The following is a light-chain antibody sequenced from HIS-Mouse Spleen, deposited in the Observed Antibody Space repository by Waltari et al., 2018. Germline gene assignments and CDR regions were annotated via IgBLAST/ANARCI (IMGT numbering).Light chain of an antibody. Sequence: SYVLTQPPSVSVAPGKTARITCGGNNIGSKSVHWYQQKPGQAPVLVVYENSDRPSGIPERFSGATSGNTATLTISRVEAGDEADYYCQVWDSSSDHVVFGGGTKLTVL. CDR2: ENS. CDR3: QVWDSSSDHVV. J-gene: IGLJ2*01. V-gene: IGLV3-21*03. CDR1: NIGSKS.